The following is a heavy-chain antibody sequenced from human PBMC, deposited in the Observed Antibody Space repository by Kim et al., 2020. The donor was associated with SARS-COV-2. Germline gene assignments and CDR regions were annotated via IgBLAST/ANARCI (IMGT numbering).Heavy chain of an antibody. CDR1: GGSISSGGYY. CDR2: IYYSGST. D-gene: IGHD4-17*01. V-gene: IGHV4-31*03. CDR3: ARVTTVFYFDY. Sequence: SETLSLTCTVSGGSISSGGYYWSWIRQHPGKGLEWIGYIYYSGSTYYNPSLKSRVTISVDTSKNQFSLKLSSVTAADTAVYYCARVTTVFYFDYWGQGTLVTFSS. J-gene: IGHJ4*02.